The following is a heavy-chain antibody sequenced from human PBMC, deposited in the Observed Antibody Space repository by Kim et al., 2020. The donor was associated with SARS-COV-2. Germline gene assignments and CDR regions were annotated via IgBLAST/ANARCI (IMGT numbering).Heavy chain of an antibody. Sequence: SGPTLVNPTQTLTLTCSFSGFSLSTSGVGVGWIRQPPGQALEWLAVIYWDDDWRRSPSLKNRLTITKDTPKNQVVLTMTNMDPADTATYFCAHSLYDSRTWFDPWGQGILVSVSS. CDR2: IYWDDDW. J-gene: IGHJ5*02. CDR3: AHSLYDSRTWFDP. V-gene: IGHV2-5*02. CDR1: GFSLSTSGVG. D-gene: IGHD3-22*01.